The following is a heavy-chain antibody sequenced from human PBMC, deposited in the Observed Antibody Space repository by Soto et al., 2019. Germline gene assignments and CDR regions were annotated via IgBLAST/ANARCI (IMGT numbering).Heavy chain of an antibody. D-gene: IGHD2-2*02. V-gene: IGHV4-30-4*08. CDR2: IYYSGNT. CDR1: GCSISSGNYY. CDR3: ASSSLYGIDV. J-gene: IGHJ6*02. Sequence: SETLSLTCSASGCSISSGNYYWSWIRQPPGKGLEWIGNIYYSGNTYYNPSLKSRLIISIDTSKNQFSLKLGSVTAADTAVYYCASSSLYGIDVWGQGTTVTVSS.